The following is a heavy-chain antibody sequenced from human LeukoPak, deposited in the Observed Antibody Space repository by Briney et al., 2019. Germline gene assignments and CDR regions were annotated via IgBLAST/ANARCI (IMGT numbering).Heavy chain of an antibody. CDR3: ARVGPLGGSSWYAGILGYSDF. Sequence: ASVKVSCKASGYTFTSYGISWVRQAPGKGLEWMGGIIPALGSSNYAQKFQGRVTLTTDTSTKTAYMEMSSLRSEDTAVYYCARVGPLGGSSWYAGILGYSDFWGQGTLVTVSS. CDR2: IIPALGSS. CDR1: GYTFTSYG. V-gene: IGHV1-18*01. J-gene: IGHJ4*02. D-gene: IGHD6-13*01.